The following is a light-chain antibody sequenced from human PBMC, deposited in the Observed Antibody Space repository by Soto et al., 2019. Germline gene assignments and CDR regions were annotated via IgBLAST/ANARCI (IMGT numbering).Light chain of an antibody. CDR3: QQYGGSPRVT. CDR2: SAS. Sequence: EIVLTQSPGTLSLSPGERVTLSCRASQSVSSNYLAWYQQKPGQAPRLLIYSASSRATGIPNRFSGSGSGTDFTLTISSLEPEAFAVYYCQQYGGSPRVTFGGGTKVEIK. CDR1: QSVSSNY. V-gene: IGKV3-20*01. J-gene: IGKJ4*01.